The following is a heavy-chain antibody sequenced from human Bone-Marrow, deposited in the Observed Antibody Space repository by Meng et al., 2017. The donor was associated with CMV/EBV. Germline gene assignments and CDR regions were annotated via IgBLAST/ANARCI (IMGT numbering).Heavy chain of an antibody. Sequence: GESLKISCAASGLTFSSYAMSWVRQAPGKGLEWVSTIGSSGGSTYYADCVKGRFTISRDNSKNTLYLQMNSLRAEDTAIYYCGERGLRGWYYFGYWGQGTLVTVSS. J-gene: IGHJ4*02. CDR2: IGSSGGST. CDR3: GERGLRGWYYFGY. V-gene: IGHV3-23*01. D-gene: IGHD6-19*01. CDR1: GLTFSSYA.